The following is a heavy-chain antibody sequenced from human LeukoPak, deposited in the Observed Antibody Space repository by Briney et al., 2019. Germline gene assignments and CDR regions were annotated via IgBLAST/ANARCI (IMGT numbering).Heavy chain of an antibody. J-gene: IGHJ4*02. Sequence: SETLSLTCTVSGGSISSSSYYWGWIRQPPGKGLEWIGSICYSGSTYYNPSLKSRVTISVDTSKNQFSLKLSSVTAADTAVYYCARDQYYYDSSGYYGFDYWGQGTLVTVSS. V-gene: IGHV4-39*07. D-gene: IGHD3-22*01. CDR3: ARDQYYYDSSGYYGFDY. CDR1: GGSISSSSYY. CDR2: ICYSGST.